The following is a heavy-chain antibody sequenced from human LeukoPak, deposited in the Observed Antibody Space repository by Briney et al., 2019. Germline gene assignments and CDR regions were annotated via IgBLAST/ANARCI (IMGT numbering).Heavy chain of an antibody. CDR1: GGSISSSSYY. D-gene: IGHD2-15*01. J-gene: IGHJ4*02. V-gene: IGHV4-39*07. Sequence: SETLSLTCTVSGGSISSSSYYWGWIRQPPGKGLEWIGSIYYSGSTYYNPSLKSRVTISVDTSKNQFSLKLSSVTTADTAVYYCARVRRCSGGSCYSGSYFDYWGQGTLVTVSS. CDR2: IYYSGST. CDR3: ARVRRCSGGSCYSGSYFDY.